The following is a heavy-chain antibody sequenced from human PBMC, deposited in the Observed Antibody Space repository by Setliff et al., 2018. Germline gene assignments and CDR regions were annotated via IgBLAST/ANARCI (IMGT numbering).Heavy chain of an antibody. CDR3: AREARVGCFDY. V-gene: IGHV3-20*04. CDR1: GFTFDDYG. CDR2: INWNGVKT. J-gene: IGHJ4*02. Sequence: GESLKISCAASGFTFDDYGMSWVRQAPEKGLEWVSGINWNGVKTDYAESLKGRFAISRDNAKNSLYLQMNSLRAEDTALYYCAREARVGCFDYWGQGTPVTVSS. D-gene: IGHD1-26*01.